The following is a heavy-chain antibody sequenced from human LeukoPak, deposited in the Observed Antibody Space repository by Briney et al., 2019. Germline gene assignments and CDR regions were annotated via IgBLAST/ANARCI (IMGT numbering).Heavy chain of an antibody. J-gene: IGHJ4*02. D-gene: IGHD3-9*01. V-gene: IGHV4-59*01. Sequence: PETLSLTCTVSGGSISSYYWSWIRQPPGKGLEWIGYIYYSGSTNYNPSLKSRVTISVDTSKNQFSLKLSSVTAADTAVYFCARGGWADWFPCDYWGQGTLVTVSS. CDR1: GGSISSYY. CDR2: IYYSGST. CDR3: ARGGWADWFPCDY.